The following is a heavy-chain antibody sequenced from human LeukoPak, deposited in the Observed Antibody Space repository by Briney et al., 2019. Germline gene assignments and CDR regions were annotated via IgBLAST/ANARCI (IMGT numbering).Heavy chain of an antibody. D-gene: IGHD6-19*01. J-gene: IGHJ6*02. CDR3: ARDRWLVKVYYYYGMDV. Sequence: ASVKVSCKASGYTFTSYGISWVRQAPGQVLVWMGWISAYNGNTNYAQKLQGRVTMTTDTSTSTAYMELRSLRSDDTAVYYCARDRWLVKVYYYYGMDVWGQGTTVTVSS. CDR1: GYTFTSYG. V-gene: IGHV1-18*01. CDR2: ISAYNGNT.